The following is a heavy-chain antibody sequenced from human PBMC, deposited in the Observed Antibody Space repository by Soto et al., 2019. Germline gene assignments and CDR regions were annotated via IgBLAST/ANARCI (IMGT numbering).Heavy chain of an antibody. V-gene: IGHV4-59*01. CDR3: ARSMVRGVIIPYYYYGMDV. J-gene: IGHJ6*02. CDR2: IYYSGST. CDR1: GSSSSSYY. Sequence: PSENLSPTCTLAGSSSSSYYWSWILKHPGKGLEWIGYIYYSGSTNYNPSLKSRVTISVDTSKNQCSLKLSSVTAADTAVYYCARSMVRGVIIPYYYYGMDVWGQGTTVTV. D-gene: IGHD3-10*01.